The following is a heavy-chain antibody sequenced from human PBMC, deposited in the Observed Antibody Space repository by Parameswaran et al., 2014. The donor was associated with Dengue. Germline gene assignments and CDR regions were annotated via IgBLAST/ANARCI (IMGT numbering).Heavy chain of an antibody. Sequence: WIRQPPGKGLEWIGYIYYSGSTYYNPSLKSRVSISVDTSKNQFSLKLSSVTAADTAVYYCARFYGSGSYYNPNGFDIWGQGTMVTVSS. CDR3: ARFYGSGSYYNPNGFDI. CDR2: IYYSGST. D-gene: IGHD3-10*01. J-gene: IGHJ3*02. V-gene: IGHV4-30-4*01.